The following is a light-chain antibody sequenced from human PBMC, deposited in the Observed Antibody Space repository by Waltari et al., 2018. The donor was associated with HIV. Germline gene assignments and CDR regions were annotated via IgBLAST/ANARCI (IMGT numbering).Light chain of an antibody. V-gene: IGLV1-44*01. CDR3: AAWDDSLNGPV. J-gene: IGLJ2*01. CDR2: SSN. CDR1: SSNIETNT. Sequence: QSVLTQAPSASGTPGQRVTISCSGSSSNIETNTVNWYQQLPGTAPKLLIYSSNQRPSGVPARFSGSKSGTSASLAISGLQSEDEADYSCAAWDDSLNGPVFGGGTKLTVL.